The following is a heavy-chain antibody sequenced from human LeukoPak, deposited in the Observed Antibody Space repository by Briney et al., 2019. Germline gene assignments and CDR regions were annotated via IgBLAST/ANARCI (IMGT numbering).Heavy chain of an antibody. CDR2: IWYDGSNK. CDR1: GFTFSSYG. J-gene: IGHJ4*02. Sequence: PGGSLRLSCAASGFTFSSYGMHWVRQAPGKGLEWVAVIWYDGSNKYYADSVKGRFTISRDNSKNTLYLQMNSLRAEDTAVYYCASGKVEMATIGLDYWGQGTLATVSS. V-gene: IGHV3-33*01. CDR3: ASGKVEMATIGLDY. D-gene: IGHD5-24*01.